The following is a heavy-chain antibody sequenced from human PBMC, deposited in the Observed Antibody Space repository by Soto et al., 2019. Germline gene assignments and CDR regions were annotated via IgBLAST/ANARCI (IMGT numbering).Heavy chain of an antibody. CDR1: GGSVSSTNW. CDR2: IYHSGST. V-gene: IGHV4-4*02. Sequence: QVQLQESGPGLVEPSGTLSLTCAVSGGSVSSTNWWSWVRQPPGKGLEWFGEIYHSGSTYYNPCRKSRVTISVDTSKNQFSLRLSSVTAADTAVYFCARDRAVSARGSFDYWGQGTLVTVSS. D-gene: IGHD3-16*01. J-gene: IGHJ4*02. CDR3: ARDRAVSARGSFDY.